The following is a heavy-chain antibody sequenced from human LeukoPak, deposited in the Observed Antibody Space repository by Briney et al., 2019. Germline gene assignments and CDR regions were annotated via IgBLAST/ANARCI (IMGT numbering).Heavy chain of an antibody. CDR1: GFTFGDYA. Sequence: GGSLRLSCTASGFTFGDYAMSWFRQAPGKGLEWVGFIRSKAYGGTTEYAASVKGRFTISRDDSKSIAYLQMNSLKTEDTAVYYCTRDSHDYGDYRSWPGYYFDYWGQGTLVTVS. J-gene: IGHJ4*02. CDR2: IRSKAYGGTT. D-gene: IGHD4-17*01. CDR3: TRDSHDYGDYRSWPGYYFDY. V-gene: IGHV3-49*03.